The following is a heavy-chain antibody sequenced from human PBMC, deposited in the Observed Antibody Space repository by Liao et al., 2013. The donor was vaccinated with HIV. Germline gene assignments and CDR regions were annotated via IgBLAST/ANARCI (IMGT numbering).Heavy chain of an antibody. CDR3: ARDPVRLGADGMVFDAFDI. CDR1: GGSISDSTYY. D-gene: IGHD6-13*01. Sequence: QLHLQESGPGLVKPSETLSLTCTVSGGSISDSTYYWGWIRQSPGKGLEWIGSVSYSGSTYDNPSLKSRVTMSPDTSKNQISLKLSSVTAADTAVYYCARDPVRLGADGMVFDAFDIWGQGTKVTVSA. CDR2: VSYSGST. V-gene: IGHV4-39*07. J-gene: IGHJ3*02.